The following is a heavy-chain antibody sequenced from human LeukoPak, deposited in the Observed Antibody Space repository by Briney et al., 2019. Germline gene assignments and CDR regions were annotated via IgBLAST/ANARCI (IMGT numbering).Heavy chain of an antibody. D-gene: IGHD6-13*01. Sequence: GRSLRLSCAASGFTFSSYVMHWVRQAPGKGLEWVAIISYDGSNEYYADSVKGRFTISRDNAKNSLYLQMNSLRAEDTAVYYCARVASSWFDPWGQGTLVTVSS. CDR2: ISYDGSNE. J-gene: IGHJ5*02. CDR3: ARVASSWFDP. CDR1: GFTFSSYV. V-gene: IGHV3-30*04.